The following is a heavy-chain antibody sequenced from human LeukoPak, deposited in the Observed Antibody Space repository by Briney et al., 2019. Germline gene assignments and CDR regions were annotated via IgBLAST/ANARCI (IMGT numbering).Heavy chain of an antibody. Sequence: SETLSLACTVSGGSISSYYRSWIRQPPGKGLEWIGDIYYSGSTNYNPSLKSRVTISVDTPKNQFSLKLSSVTAADTGVYYCVRDQSGSYLTLYDWGKRTLVSVS. D-gene: IGHD1-26*01. CDR1: GGSISSYY. J-gene: IGHJ4*02. V-gene: IGHV4-59*01. CDR2: IYYSGST. CDR3: VRDQSGSYLTLYD.